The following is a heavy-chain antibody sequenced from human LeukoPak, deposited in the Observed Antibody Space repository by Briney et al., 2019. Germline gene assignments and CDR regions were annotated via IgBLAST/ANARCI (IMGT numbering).Heavy chain of an antibody. CDR3: ARVQADKIFGVVSPFDY. D-gene: IGHD3-3*01. CDR2: IYYSGST. J-gene: IGHJ4*02. Sequence: SSETLSLPCTVSGGSISSYYWSWIRQPPGKGLEWLGYIYYSGSTNYHPSLKSRVTISVDTSKNQFSLKLSSVTAADTAVYYWARVQADKIFGVVSPFDYWGQGTLVTVSS. V-gene: IGHV4-59*01. CDR1: GGSISSYY.